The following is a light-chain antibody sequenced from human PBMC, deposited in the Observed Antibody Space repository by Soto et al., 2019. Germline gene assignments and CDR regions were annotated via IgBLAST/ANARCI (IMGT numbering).Light chain of an antibody. CDR2: RAS. J-gene: IGKJ5*01. CDR1: QSFLHSSNNENS. V-gene: IGKV4-1*01. CDR3: QQYYTGIA. Sequence: VVTQSADSMAVTLGERATINCKSSQSFLHSSNNENSVAWYQQKAGQRPKLLIYRASIRESGVPDRFSGSGSGTDFTLTISSLQAEDVAVYYCQQYYTGIAFGQGTRLEIK.